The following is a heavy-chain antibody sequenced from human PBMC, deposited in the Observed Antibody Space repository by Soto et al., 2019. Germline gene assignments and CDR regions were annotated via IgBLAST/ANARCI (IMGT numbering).Heavy chain of an antibody. CDR2: IYYSGST. V-gene: IGHV4-59*01. CDR1: GGSISSYY. D-gene: IGHD3-3*01. Sequence: SETLSLTCTVSGGSISSYYWSWIRQPPGKGLEWIGYIYYSGSTNYNPSLKSRVTISVDTSKNQSSLKLSSVTAADTAVYYCARNLRDGYNFWAADYWGQGTLVTVSS. J-gene: IGHJ4*02. CDR3: ARNLRDGYNFWAADY.